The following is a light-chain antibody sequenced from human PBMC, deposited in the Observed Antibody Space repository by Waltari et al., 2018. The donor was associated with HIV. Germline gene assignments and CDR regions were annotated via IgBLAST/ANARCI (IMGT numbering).Light chain of an antibody. V-gene: IGKV1-27*01. CDR3: QEYHTNNLT. CDR1: QAISNN. CDR2: GAS. Sequence: DIQMTQPPSSLSASVGDRVTITCRASQAISNNLAWYQQKPGKVPKLLIYGASTLQSGVPSRFSGSGSGTDFTLTITSLQAEDVAVYYCQEYHTNNLTFGGGTKVEI. J-gene: IGKJ4*01.